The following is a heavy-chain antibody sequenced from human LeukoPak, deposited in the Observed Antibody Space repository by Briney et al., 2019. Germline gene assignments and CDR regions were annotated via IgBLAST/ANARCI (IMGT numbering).Heavy chain of an antibody. D-gene: IGHD3-22*01. Sequence: HTGRSLRLSCAASGFTFSSYAMHWVRQAPGKGLEWVAVISYDGSNKYYADSVKGRFTISRDNSKNTLYLQMNSLRAEDTAVYYCARGPPIVVVITYYYYYYGMDVWGQGTTVTVSS. CDR1: GFTFSSYA. V-gene: IGHV3-30-3*01. CDR3: ARGPPIVVVITYYYYYYGMDV. CDR2: ISYDGSNK. J-gene: IGHJ6*02.